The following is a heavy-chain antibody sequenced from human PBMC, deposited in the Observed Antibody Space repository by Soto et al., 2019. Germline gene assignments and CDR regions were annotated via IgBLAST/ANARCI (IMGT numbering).Heavy chain of an antibody. CDR3: ARGYCGGDCYSDPIANWFDP. D-gene: IGHD2-21*02. Sequence: SETLSLTCTVSGGSISSYYWSWIRQPPGKGLEWIGYIYYSGSTNYNPSLKSRVTISVDTSKNQFSLKLSSVTAADTAVYYCARGYCGGDCYSDPIANWFDPWGQGTLVTVS. CDR2: IYYSGST. CDR1: GGSISSYY. J-gene: IGHJ5*02. V-gene: IGHV4-59*01.